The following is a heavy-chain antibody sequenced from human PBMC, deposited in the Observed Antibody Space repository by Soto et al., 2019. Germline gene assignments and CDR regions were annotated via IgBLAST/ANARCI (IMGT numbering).Heavy chain of an antibody. CDR3: ARASTTVTTLDY. D-gene: IGHD4-17*01. V-gene: IGHV4-59*08. CDR2: IYYSGST. J-gene: IGHJ4*02. CDR1: AGSLNRYY. Sequence: PSQTLPLTFTLSAGSLNRYYWSCFRQPPGKGLEWIGYIYYSGSTNYNPSLKSRVTISVDTSKNQFSLKLSSVTAADTAVYYCARASTTVTTLDYWGQGTLVTVS.